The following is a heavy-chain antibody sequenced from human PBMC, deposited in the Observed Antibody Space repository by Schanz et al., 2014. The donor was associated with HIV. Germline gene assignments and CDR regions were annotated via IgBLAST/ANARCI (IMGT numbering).Heavy chain of an antibody. D-gene: IGHD3-3*01. CDR2: IWYDGTNI. Sequence: QEQLVESGGGVVQPGKSLRLSCAASGFTFRNFGMHWVRQAPGKGLEWVAVIWYDGTNIDYADSVKGRFTVSRDNSKNMLYLQMNSLRAEDTAVYYCTTDLGLNLFQSWGQGALVTVSS. CDR3: TTDLGLNLFQS. J-gene: IGHJ5*02. V-gene: IGHV3-33*01. CDR1: GFTFRNFG.